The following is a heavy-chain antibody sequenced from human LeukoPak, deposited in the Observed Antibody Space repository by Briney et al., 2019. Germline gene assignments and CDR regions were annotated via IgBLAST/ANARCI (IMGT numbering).Heavy chain of an antibody. Sequence: PGGSLRLSCAASGFTFSSYAMSWVRQAPGKGLEWVSAISGSGGSTYYAGSVKGRFTISRDNSKNTLYLQMNSLRAEDTAVYYCAKGTYDILTGYYDYWGQGTLVTASS. CDR3: AKGTYDILTGYYDY. V-gene: IGHV3-23*01. CDR2: ISGSGGST. CDR1: GFTFSSYA. D-gene: IGHD3-9*01. J-gene: IGHJ4*02.